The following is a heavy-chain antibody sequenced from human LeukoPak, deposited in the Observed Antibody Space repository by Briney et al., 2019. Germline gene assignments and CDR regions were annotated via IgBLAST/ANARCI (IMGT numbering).Heavy chain of an antibody. CDR1: GFTFSSYW. J-gene: IGHJ5*02. Sequence: GGSLGLSCVASGFTFSSYWMTWVRQAPGKGLEWLANIKEDGSIQYYLDSVRGRFTISRDNAKDTLYLQMSSLRDEDTAVYYCISDLRGRDDQWGRGTLVTVSS. D-gene: IGHD1-1*01. CDR2: IKEDGSIQ. CDR3: ISDLRGRDDQ. V-gene: IGHV3-7*01.